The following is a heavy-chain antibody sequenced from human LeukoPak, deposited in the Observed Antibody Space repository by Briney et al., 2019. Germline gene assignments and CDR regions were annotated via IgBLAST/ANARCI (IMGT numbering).Heavy chain of an antibody. CDR3: ARDKVRGWLDY. D-gene: IGHD6-19*01. CDR1: GGSFSGYY. CDR2: INHSGST. J-gene: IGHJ4*02. Sequence: SETLSLTCAVYGGSFSGYYWSWIRQPPGKGLEWIGEINHSGSTNYNPSLKSRVTISVDTSKNQFSLKLSSVTAADTAVYYCARDKVRGWLDYWGQGTLVTVSS. V-gene: IGHV4-34*01.